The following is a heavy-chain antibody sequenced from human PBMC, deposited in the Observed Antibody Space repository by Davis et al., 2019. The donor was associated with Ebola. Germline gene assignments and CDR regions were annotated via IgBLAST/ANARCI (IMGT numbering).Heavy chain of an antibody. CDR1: GYSFTSYW. CDR3: ASSVSPPGYGSDY. Sequence: PGGSLRLSCKGSGYSFTSYWIGWVRQMPGKGLEWMGIIYPGDSDTRYSPSFQGQVTISADKSISTAYLQWSSLKASDTAMYYCASSVSPPGYGSDYRGQGTLVTVSS. J-gene: IGHJ4*02. CDR2: IYPGDSDT. D-gene: IGHD3-10*01. V-gene: IGHV5-51*01.